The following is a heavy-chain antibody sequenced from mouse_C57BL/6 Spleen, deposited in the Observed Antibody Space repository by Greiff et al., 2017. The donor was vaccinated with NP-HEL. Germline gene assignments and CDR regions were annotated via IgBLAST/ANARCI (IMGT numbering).Heavy chain of an antibody. CDR1: GYSFTDYN. V-gene: IGHV1-39*01. J-gene: IGHJ1*03. CDR2: LNPNYGTT. Sequence: VQLKESGPELVKPGASVKISCKASGYSFTDYNMNWVKQSNGKSLEWIGVLNPNYGTTSYNQKFKGKATLTVDQSSSTAYMQLNSLTSEDSAVYYCARSRDLLGYFDVWGTGTTVTVSS. CDR3: ARSRDLLGYFDV. D-gene: IGHD2-1*01.